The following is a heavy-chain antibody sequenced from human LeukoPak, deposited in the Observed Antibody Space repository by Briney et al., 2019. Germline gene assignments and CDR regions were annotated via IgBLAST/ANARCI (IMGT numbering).Heavy chain of an antibody. CDR3: AKGGYSSGWYEGY. V-gene: IGHV3-23*01. CDR1: GFTFSNYA. D-gene: IGHD6-19*01. J-gene: IGHJ4*02. Sequence: GGSLRFSCEASGFTFSNYAMTWVRQAPGKGLEGVSANSGSAVSTYYADSVKGRFTISRDNSKNTLYLQMNSLRAEDTAVYYCAKGGYSSGWYEGYWGQGALVTVSS. CDR2: NSGSAVST.